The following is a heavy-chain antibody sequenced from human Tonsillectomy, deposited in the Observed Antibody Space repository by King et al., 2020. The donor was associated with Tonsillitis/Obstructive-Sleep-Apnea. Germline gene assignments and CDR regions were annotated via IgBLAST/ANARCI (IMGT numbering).Heavy chain of an antibody. CDR3: ARDYYDSSGYYHGYFQH. CDR1: GYTFSSYD. CDR2: SRPYNGDT. J-gene: IGHJ1*01. V-gene: IGHV1-18*01. Sequence: QLVQSGAEVKKPGASVKVSCKASGYTFSSYDITWVRQAPGQGLGWMGWSRPYNGDTNYAQKLQGRVTMTSDTSTSTVYMELRSLRSDDTAVYYCARDYYDSSGYYHGYFQHWGQGTLVTVSS. D-gene: IGHD3-22*01.